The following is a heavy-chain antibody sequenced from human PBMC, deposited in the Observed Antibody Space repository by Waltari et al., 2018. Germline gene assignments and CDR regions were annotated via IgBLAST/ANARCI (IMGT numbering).Heavy chain of an antibody. J-gene: IGHJ4*02. Sequence: QVQLQESGPGLVKPSETLSLTCAVSGYSISSGYYWGWIRKPPGKGLEWIGSIYHSGSTYYNPSLKSRVTISVDTSKNQFSLKLSSVTAADTAVYYCASIVGAAPFDYWGQGTLVTVSS. D-gene: IGHD1-26*01. CDR1: GYSISSGYY. CDR2: IYHSGST. V-gene: IGHV4-38-2*01. CDR3: ASIVGAAPFDY.